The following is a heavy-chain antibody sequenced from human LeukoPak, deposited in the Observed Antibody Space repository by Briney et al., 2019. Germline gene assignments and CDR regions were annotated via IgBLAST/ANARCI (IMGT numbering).Heavy chain of an antibody. V-gene: IGHV3-23*01. CDR3: AKVPTLNYYYNGVDV. CDR1: GFTFSSYA. J-gene: IGHJ6*02. Sequence: GGSLRLSCAASGFTFSSYAMSWVRQAPGKGLEWVSAIGGSGGSTFYADSVKGRFTVSRDNSENTLYLQLNTLTAEDTAVYYCAKVPTLNYYYNGVDVWGQGTTVTVSS. CDR2: IGGSGGST. D-gene: IGHD1-1*01.